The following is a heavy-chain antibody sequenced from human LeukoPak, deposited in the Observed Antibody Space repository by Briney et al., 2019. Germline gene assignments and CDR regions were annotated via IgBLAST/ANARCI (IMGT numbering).Heavy chain of an antibody. V-gene: IGHV4-4*07. CDR3: ARGKHYYDSSGDLFYY. CDR2: IYISGST. Sequence: SETLSLTCTVSGGSISSYYWSWIRQPAGKGLEWIGRIYISGSTNYNPSLKSRVTMSVDTSKNQFSLKLSSVTAADTAVYYCARGKHYYDSSGDLFYYWGQGTLVTVSS. CDR1: GGSISSYY. D-gene: IGHD3-22*01. J-gene: IGHJ4*02.